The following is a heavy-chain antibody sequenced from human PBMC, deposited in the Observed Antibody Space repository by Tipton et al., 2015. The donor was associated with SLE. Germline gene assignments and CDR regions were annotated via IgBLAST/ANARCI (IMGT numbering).Heavy chain of an antibody. D-gene: IGHD6-19*01. J-gene: IGHJ4*02. Sequence: TLSLTCNVSGGSFSSGAYYWSWIRQHPGEGLEWIGYIYYSGSTYYNPSLKSRVSMSVDTSKNQFSLKLSSVTAADTAVYYCARALSSGWYYYWGQGTLVTVSS. CDR2: IYYSGST. CDR3: ARALSSGWYYY. CDR1: GGSFSSGAYY. V-gene: IGHV4-31*03.